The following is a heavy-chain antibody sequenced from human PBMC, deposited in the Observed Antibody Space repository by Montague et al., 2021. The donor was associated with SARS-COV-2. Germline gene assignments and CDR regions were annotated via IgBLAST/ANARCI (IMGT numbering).Heavy chain of an antibody. J-gene: IGHJ4*02. D-gene: IGHD3-16*02. CDR2: IYTTGST. CDR3: ARDGDYDYIWGSYRPYYFDN. CDR1: GGSINRYY. Sequence: TLSLTCTVSGGSINRYYWSWIRQPAGKGLEWIGRIYTTGSTNSNPSLMSRVTMSVDTSKNQFSLNLSSVTAADTAIYYCARDGDYDYIWGSYRPYYFDNWGQGTLVTVSS. V-gene: IGHV4-4*07.